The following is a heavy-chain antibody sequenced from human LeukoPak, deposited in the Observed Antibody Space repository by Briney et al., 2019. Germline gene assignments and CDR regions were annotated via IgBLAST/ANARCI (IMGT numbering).Heavy chain of an antibody. CDR2: IYWDDDK. CDR1: GLSLSTGGGG. D-gene: IGHD3-10*01. CDR3: AHIIRGVMNR. Sequence: SGPTLVHPTQTLTLTCTFSGLSLSTGGGGVGWIRQPPGEALEWLALIYWDDDKRYSPSLKNRLTITKDTSKNQVVLTMTNMDPVDTATYYCAHIIRGVMNRWGQGTLVTVSS. J-gene: IGHJ5*02. V-gene: IGHV2-5*02.